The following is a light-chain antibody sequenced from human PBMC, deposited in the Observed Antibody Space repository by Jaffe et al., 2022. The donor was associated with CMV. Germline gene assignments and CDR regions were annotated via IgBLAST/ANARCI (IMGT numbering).Light chain of an antibody. CDR3: HQFYTSPYT. Sequence: EIVLTQSPATLSLSPGERTTLSCRASQSVSSSRFAWYQQKPGQAPRLLMYEASNRATGIPDRFSGSGSGTDFTLTISRLESEDFAVYFCHQFYTSPYTFGQGTKLEIK. J-gene: IGKJ2*01. CDR2: EAS. CDR1: QSVSSSR. V-gene: IGKV3-20*01.